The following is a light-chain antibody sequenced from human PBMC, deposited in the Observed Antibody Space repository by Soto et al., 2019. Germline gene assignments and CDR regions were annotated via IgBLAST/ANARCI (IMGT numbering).Light chain of an antibody. CDR1: SSNIGGNI. Sequence: QSVLTQSPSTSGTPGQRVTISCSGSSSNIGGNIVNWYQQIPGTAPKLLIYNNNGRPSGVPDRFSDSKSGTSASLAISGLQSEDEADYYCAVWDDSLNGVLFGGGTKLTVL. CDR2: NNN. J-gene: IGLJ2*01. V-gene: IGLV1-44*01. CDR3: AVWDDSLNGVL.